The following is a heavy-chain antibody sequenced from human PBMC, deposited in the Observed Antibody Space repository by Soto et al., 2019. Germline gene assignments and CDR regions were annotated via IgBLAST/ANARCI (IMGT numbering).Heavy chain of an antibody. Sequence: PGGSLRLSCTASGFAFSQYGMSWVRQAPGKGLEWVSSIRSFDYRTNYADSVKGRFTISRDNSKNTLYLQMNSLRAEDTAVYYCAKAELRFLEWLLYEDYYYYGMDVWGQGTTVTVSS. V-gene: IGHV3-23*01. CDR2: IRSFDYRT. CDR1: GFAFSQYG. D-gene: IGHD3-3*01. J-gene: IGHJ6*02. CDR3: AKAELRFLEWLLYEDYYYYGMDV.